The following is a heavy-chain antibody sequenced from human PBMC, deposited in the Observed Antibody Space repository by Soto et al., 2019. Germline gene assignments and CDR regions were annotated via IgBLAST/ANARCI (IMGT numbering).Heavy chain of an antibody. CDR2: IYYSGST. CDR1: GGSISSGDYY. Sequence: PSETXSLTCTVSGGSISSGDYYWSWIRQPPGKGLEWIGYIYYSGSTYYNPSLKSRVTISVDTSKNQFSLKLSSVTAADTAVYYCAREGFYRRNSYDSSGYYHPDYWGQGTQVTVS. CDR3: AREGFYRRNSYDSSGYYHPDY. J-gene: IGHJ4*02. V-gene: IGHV4-30-4*01. D-gene: IGHD3-22*01.